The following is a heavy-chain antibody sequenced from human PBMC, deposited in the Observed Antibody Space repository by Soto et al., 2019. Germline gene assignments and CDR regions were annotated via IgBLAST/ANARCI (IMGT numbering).Heavy chain of an antibody. J-gene: IGHJ3*02. CDR2: ISYDGSNK. CDR3: AKVFWAYGDYVSDAFDI. CDR1: GFTFSSYG. Sequence: QVQLVKSGGGVVQPGRSLRLSCAASGFTFSSYGMHWVRQAPGKGLEWVAVISYDGSNKYYADSVKGRFTISRDNSKNTLYLQMNSLRAEDTAVYYCAKVFWAYGDYVSDAFDIWGQGTMVTVSS. V-gene: IGHV3-30*18. D-gene: IGHD4-17*01.